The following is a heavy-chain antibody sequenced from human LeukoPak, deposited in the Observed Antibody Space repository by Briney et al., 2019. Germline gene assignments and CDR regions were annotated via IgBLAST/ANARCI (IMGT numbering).Heavy chain of an antibody. J-gene: IGHJ6*03. CDR2: ISSSSSYI. CDR1: GFTFSSYS. CDR3: ARHVSAVAGVYYYYYMDV. Sequence: GGSLRLSCAASGFTFSSYSMNWVRQAPRKGLEWVSSISSSSSYIYYADSVKGRFTISRDNAKNSLYLQMNSLRAEDTAVYYCARHVSAVAGVYYYYYMDVWGKGTTVTVSS. V-gene: IGHV3-21*01. D-gene: IGHD6-19*01.